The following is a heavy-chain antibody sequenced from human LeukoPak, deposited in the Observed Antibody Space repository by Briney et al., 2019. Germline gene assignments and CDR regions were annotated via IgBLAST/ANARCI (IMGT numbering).Heavy chain of an antibody. D-gene: IGHD6-13*01. CDR2: ISSSSSYI. CDR1: GFTFSSYS. J-gene: IGHJ3*02. CDR3: ARDHRWSAFDI. Sequence: GGSLRLSCAASGFTFSSYSMNWVRQAPGKGLEWVSSISSSSSYIYYADSVKGRFTISRDNAKNSLYLQMNSLRAEDTAVYYCARDHRWSAFDIWGQGTMVTVPS. V-gene: IGHV3-21*01.